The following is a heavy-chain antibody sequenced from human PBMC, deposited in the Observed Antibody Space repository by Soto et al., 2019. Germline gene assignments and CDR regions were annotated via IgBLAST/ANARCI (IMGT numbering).Heavy chain of an antibody. D-gene: IGHD3-10*01. Sequence: PGGSLRLSCAASGFTFSSYAMSWVRQAPGKGLEWVSAISGSGGSTYYADSVKGRFTISRDNSKNTLYLQMNSLRAEDTAVYYCAKEVVVRRSKQPNWFDPWGQGTLVTVSS. CDR1: GFTFSSYA. CDR2: ISGSGGST. CDR3: AKEVVVRRSKQPNWFDP. V-gene: IGHV3-23*01. J-gene: IGHJ5*02.